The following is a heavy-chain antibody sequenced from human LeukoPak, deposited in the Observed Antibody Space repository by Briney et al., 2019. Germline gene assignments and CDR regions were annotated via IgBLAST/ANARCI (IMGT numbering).Heavy chain of an antibody. D-gene: IGHD3-16*01. J-gene: IGHJ6*02. CDR2: INHNGNVN. Sequence: GGSLRLSCAASGFTFSSYWMNWARQAPGKGLEWVASINHNGNVNYYVDSVKGRFTISRDDAKNSLYLQMSNLRAEDTAVYFWARGGGLDVWGQGAKVTGSS. V-gene: IGHV3-7*03. CDR1: GFTFSSYW. CDR3: ARGGGLDV.